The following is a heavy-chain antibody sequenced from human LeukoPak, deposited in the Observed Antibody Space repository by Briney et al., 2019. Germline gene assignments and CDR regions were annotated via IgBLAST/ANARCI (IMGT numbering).Heavy chain of an antibody. Sequence: ASVKVSCKASGYTFTSYGISWVRQAPGQGLEWMGWISAYNGNTNYAQKLQGRVTMTTDTSTSTAYMELRSLRSDDTAVYYCARDNKRPPYYYDSSGYRPFDYWGQGTLVTVPS. CDR1: GYTFTSYG. D-gene: IGHD3-22*01. V-gene: IGHV1-18*01. CDR2: ISAYNGNT. J-gene: IGHJ4*02. CDR3: ARDNKRPPYYYDSSGYRPFDY.